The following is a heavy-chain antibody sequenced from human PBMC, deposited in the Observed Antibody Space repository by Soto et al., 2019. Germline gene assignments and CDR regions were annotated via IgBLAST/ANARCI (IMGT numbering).Heavy chain of an antibody. J-gene: IGHJ6*02. Sequence: SETLSLTCTVSGGSISSYYWSWIRQPPGKGLEWIGYIYYSGSTNYNPSLKSRVTISVDTSKNQFSLKLSSVTAADTAVYYCASHPAGDYYYDSSGYYVTRSQSGMDVWGQGTTVTVSS. D-gene: IGHD3-22*01. CDR2: IYYSGST. CDR3: ASHPAGDYYYDSSGYYVTRSQSGMDV. CDR1: GGSISSYY. V-gene: IGHV4-59*01.